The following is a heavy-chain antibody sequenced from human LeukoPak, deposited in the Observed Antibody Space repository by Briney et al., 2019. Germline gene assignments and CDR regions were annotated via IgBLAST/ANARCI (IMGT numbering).Heavy chain of an antibody. CDR2: ISTSSSYI. CDR3: ARGPNGYHNT. CDR1: GFTFSRYS. J-gene: IGHJ4*02. Sequence: GGSLRLSCAVSGFTFSRYSMTWVCQAPGKGLEWVSFISTSSSYIYYADSVKGRFTISRDNAKNSLYLQMNSLRAEDTAVYYCARGPNGYHNTGGQGTLVTVSS. V-gene: IGHV3-21*01. D-gene: IGHD5-24*01.